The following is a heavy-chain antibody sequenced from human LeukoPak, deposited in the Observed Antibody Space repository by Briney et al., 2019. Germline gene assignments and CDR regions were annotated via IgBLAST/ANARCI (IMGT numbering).Heavy chain of an antibody. Sequence: GASVKVSCKASGYTFTSYGISWVRQAPGQGLEWMGWIRAYNGNTNYAQKLQGRVTMTTDTSTSTAYMELRSLRSDDTAVYYCARDTNSGDFWSGYFVYWGQGTLVTVSS. CDR2: IRAYNGNT. V-gene: IGHV1-18*01. J-gene: IGHJ4*02. D-gene: IGHD3-3*01. CDR1: GYTFTSYG. CDR3: ARDTNSGDFWSGYFVY.